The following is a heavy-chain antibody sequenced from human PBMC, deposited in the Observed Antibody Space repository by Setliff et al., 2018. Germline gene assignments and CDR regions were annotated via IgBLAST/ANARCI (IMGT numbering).Heavy chain of an antibody. V-gene: IGHV1-24*01. D-gene: IGHD2-15*01. CDR2: FDPEDGET. CDR3: ATARGGQISWFNP. J-gene: IGHJ5*02. Sequence: ASVKVSCKVSGYTLTELSRHWVRQAPGKGLEWTGGFDPEDGETIYAQKFQGRVTMAEDTSTDTAYMELSSLRSDDTAVYYCATARGGQISWFNPWGQGTLVTVSS. CDR1: GYTLTELS.